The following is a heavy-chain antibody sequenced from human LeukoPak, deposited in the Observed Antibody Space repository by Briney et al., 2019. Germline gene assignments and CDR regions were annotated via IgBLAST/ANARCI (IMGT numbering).Heavy chain of an antibody. CDR3: ARVEASGYDYGAFDY. D-gene: IGHD5-12*01. CDR1: GFTFSSYG. J-gene: IGHJ4*02. CDR2: ISGSGDNT. V-gene: IGHV3-21*01. Sequence: PGGSLRLSCAASGFTFSSYGMSWVRQVPGKGLEWVSSISGSGDNTYSADSVKGRFTISKDNAKNSLYLQMNSLRAEDTAVYYCARVEASGYDYGAFDYWGQGTLVTVSS.